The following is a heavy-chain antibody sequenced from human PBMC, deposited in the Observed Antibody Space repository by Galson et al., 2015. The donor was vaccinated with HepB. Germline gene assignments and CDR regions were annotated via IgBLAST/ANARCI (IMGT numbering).Heavy chain of an antibody. CDR1: GFTFSNYW. Sequence: SLRPSCAVSGFTFSNYWMHWVRQPPGRGLVCVSRVKSDGETAVYAGSVKGRFTISRDNAKNRLFLHMDSLTVDDTAVYFCARTITPAPIPLFDSWGQGTLVTVPS. V-gene: IGHV3-74*01. J-gene: IGHJ4*02. D-gene: IGHD3-10*01. CDR2: VKSDGETA. CDR3: ARTITPAPIPLFDS.